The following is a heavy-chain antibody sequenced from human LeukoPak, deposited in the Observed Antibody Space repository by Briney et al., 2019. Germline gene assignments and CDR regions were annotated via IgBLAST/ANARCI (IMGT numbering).Heavy chain of an antibody. CDR1: GFTFSSYA. CDR2: ISYDGSNK. CDR3: ARGPDYYGLYYFDY. D-gene: IGHD3-10*01. J-gene: IGHJ4*02. Sequence: GGSLRLSCAASGFTFSSYAMHWVRQAPGKGLEWVAVISYDGSNKYYADSVMGRFTISRDNSKNTLYLQMNSLRAEDTAVYYCARGPDYYGLYYFDYWGQGTLVTVSS. V-gene: IGHV3-30*04.